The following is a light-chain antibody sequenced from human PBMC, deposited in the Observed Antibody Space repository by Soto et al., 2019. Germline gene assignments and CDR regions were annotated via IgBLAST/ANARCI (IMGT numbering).Light chain of an antibody. CDR3: QQYGSSPPEIT. V-gene: IGKV3-20*01. J-gene: IGKJ5*01. CDR2: GAS. Sequence: EIVLTQSPGTLSLSPGERATLSCRASQSVSSTYLAWYQQKPGQAPRLLIYGASSRATGIPDRFSGSGCGTDFTLTISRMEPEDFAVYYCQQYGSSPPEITFGQGTRLEIK. CDR1: QSVSSTY.